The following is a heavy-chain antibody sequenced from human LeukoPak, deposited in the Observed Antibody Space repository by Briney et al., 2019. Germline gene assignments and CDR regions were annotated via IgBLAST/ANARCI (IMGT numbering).Heavy chain of an antibody. CDR3: ARVQQQLVPLAAGYYYYYMDV. D-gene: IGHD6-13*01. J-gene: IGHJ6*03. CDR1: GYTFTSYG. Sequence: ASVKVSCKASGYTFTSYGISWVRQAPGQGLEWMGWISAYNGNTNYAQKLQGRVTMTTDTSTSTAYMELRSLRSDDTAVYYCARVQQQLVPLAAGYYYYYMDVWGKGTTVTVSS. CDR2: ISAYNGNT. V-gene: IGHV1-18*01.